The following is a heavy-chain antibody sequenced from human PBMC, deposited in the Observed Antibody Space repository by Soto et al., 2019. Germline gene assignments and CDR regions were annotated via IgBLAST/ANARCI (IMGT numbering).Heavy chain of an antibody. J-gene: IGHJ5*02. V-gene: IGHV3-30-3*01. CDR2: ISYDGSNK. D-gene: IGHD3-22*01. CDR1: GFTFSSYA. CDR3: ARNFNYDSS. Sequence: PGGPLKLSCAASGFTFSSYAMHWVRQAPGKGLEWVAVISYDGSNKYYADSVKGRFTISRDNSKNTLYLQMNSLRAEDTAVYYCARNFNYDSSWGQGTLVTVSS.